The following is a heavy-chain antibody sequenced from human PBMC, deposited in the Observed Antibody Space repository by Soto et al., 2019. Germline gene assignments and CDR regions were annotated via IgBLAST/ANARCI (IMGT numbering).Heavy chain of an antibody. D-gene: IGHD4-17*01. CDR2: ITSDGVHI. CDR3: GKGGDFDY. Sequence: GGSLRLSCAASGFPFSNYGMYWVRQAPGKGLEWLAIITSDGVHIYYADSVKGRFTISRDNSKNTLYLHMNSLRPEDTAVYYCGKGGDFDYWGQGPLLTLSS. CDR1: GFPFSNYG. V-gene: IGHV3-30*18. J-gene: IGHJ4*02.